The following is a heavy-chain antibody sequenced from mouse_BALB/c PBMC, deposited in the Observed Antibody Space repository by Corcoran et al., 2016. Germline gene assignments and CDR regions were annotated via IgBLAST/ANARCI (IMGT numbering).Heavy chain of an antibody. CDR3: AIYYYGSSYAMDY. Sequence: EVQLQQSGPELVKPGASVKMSCKASGYTFTSYVMHWVKQKPGQGLEWIGYINPYNDGTKYNEKFKGKATLTSDKSSSTAYMELSSLTSEDTAVYYCAIYYYGSSYAMDYWGQGTSVTVSS. J-gene: IGHJ4*01. V-gene: IGHV1S136*01. D-gene: IGHD1-1*01. CDR2: INPYNDGT. CDR1: GYTFTSYV.